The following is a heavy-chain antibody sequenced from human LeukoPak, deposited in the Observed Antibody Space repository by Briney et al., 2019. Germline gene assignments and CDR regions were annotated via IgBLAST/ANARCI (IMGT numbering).Heavy chain of an antibody. CDR3: ARYCSGGSCQSSYWYFDL. J-gene: IGHJ2*01. D-gene: IGHD2-15*01. CDR2: IIPIFGTA. V-gene: IGHV1-69*13. CDR1: GGTFSSYA. Sequence: ASVKVSCKASGGTFSSYAISWVRQAPGQGLEWMGGIIPIFGTANYAQKFQGRVTITADESTSTAYMELSSLRSEDTAVYYCARYCSGGSCQSSYWYFDLWGRGTLVTVSS.